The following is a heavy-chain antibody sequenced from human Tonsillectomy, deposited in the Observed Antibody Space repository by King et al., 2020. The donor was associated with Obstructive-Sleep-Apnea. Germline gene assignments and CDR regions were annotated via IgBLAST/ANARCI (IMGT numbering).Heavy chain of an antibody. D-gene: IGHD6-13*01. CDR3: ARDRGYGSSWFNWFDP. CDR2: ISAYNGNT. V-gene: IGHV1-18*01. Sequence: QLVQSGAEVKKPGASVKVSCKASGDSFTSYGISWVRHAPGQGLEWMGWISAYNGNTNYAQKFQGRVTMTTDTSTGTVYMELRSLRSDDSAVYYCARDRGYGSSWFNWFDPWGQGTLVTVSS. CDR1: GDSFTSYG. J-gene: IGHJ5*02.